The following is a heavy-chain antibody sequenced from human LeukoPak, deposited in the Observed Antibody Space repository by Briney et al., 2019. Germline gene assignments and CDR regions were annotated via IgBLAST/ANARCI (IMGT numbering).Heavy chain of an antibody. CDR3: AGRAAAARRYFQH. Sequence: SETLSLTCAVSGGSFSGYYWSWIRQPPGKGLEWIGEINHSGSTNYNPSLKSRVTISVDTSKNQFSLKLSSVTAADTAVYYCAGRAAAARRYFQHWGQGTLVTVSS. V-gene: IGHV4-34*01. CDR2: INHSGST. J-gene: IGHJ1*01. CDR1: GGSFSGYY. D-gene: IGHD6-13*01.